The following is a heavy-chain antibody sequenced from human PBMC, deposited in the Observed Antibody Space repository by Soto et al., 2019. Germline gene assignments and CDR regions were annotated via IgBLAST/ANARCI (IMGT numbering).Heavy chain of an antibody. V-gene: IGHV3-48*01. CDR1: GFTFSTYS. Sequence: PGGSLRLSCAASGFTFSTYSMTWVRRAPGKGLEWVSYIGGTVGSIYYADSAKGRFTISRDNAKSSLYLQMTSLRAEDTAVYYCAKGGRQWLVTSDFNYWGQGALVTVSS. CDR2: IGGTVGSI. D-gene: IGHD6-19*01. J-gene: IGHJ4*02. CDR3: AKGGRQWLVTSDFNY.